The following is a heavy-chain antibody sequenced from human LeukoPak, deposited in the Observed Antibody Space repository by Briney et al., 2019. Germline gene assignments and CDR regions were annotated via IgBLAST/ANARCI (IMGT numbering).Heavy chain of an antibody. CDR1: GFTFSSYS. D-gene: IGHD3-10*01. V-gene: IGHV3-21*01. J-gene: IGHJ4*02. CDR3: AREGLYSGSVSSDLDY. CDR2: ISGSATHI. Sequence: GGSLRLSCAASGFTFSSYSMNWVRQAPGKGLEWVSSISGSATHIYYADSVKGRFTISRDNAKNSVYLQVNSLRAEDTAVYYCAREGLYSGSVSSDLDYWGQGTLVSVTS.